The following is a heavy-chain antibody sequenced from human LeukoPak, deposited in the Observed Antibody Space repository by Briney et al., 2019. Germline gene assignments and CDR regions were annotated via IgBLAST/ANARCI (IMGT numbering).Heavy chain of an antibody. Sequence: PSETLSLTCTVSGGSISSYYWTWIRQPPGKGLEWIGYIYHTGSSNYNPSLESRVTISVDTSMNQFSLKLNSVTAADTAVYYCARGDPYHFDSWGQGTLVTVSS. CDR3: ARGDPYHFDS. CDR1: GGSISSYY. CDR2: IYHTGSS. J-gene: IGHJ4*02. V-gene: IGHV4-59*01.